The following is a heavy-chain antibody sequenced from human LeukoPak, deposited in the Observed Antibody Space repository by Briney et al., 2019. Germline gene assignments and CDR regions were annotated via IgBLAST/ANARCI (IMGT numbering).Heavy chain of an antibody. J-gene: IGHJ4*01. CDR3: ARGVWTLGPPLFDY. CDR1: GGSFSGYY. CDR2: INHSGST. V-gene: IGHV4-34*01. D-gene: IGHD7-27*01. Sequence: HPSETLSLTCAVYGGSFSGYYWSWIRQPPGKGLEWIGEINHSGSTNYNPSLKSRVTISVDTSKNQFSLKLSSVTAADTAVYYCARGVWTLGPPLFDYWGQEPWSPSPQ.